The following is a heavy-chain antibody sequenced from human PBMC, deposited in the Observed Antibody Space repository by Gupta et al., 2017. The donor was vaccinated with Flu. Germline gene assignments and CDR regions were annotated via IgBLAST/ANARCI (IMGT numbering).Heavy chain of an antibody. CDR3: AGEVVAGPTAYDY. Sequence: FKSSSVNWVRQAPGKGLEWVSSISGSGGYIYYADSVKGRFTISRDNAKNSLYLQMNSLRAEDTAVYYCAGEVVAGPTAYDYWGQGTLVTVSS. CDR1: FKSSS. J-gene: IGHJ4*02. CDR2: ISGSGGYI. V-gene: IGHV3-21*01. D-gene: IGHD2-15*01.